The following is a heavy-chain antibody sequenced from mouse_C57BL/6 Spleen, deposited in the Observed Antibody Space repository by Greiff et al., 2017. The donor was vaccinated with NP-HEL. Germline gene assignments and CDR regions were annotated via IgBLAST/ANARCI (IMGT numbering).Heavy chain of an antibody. CDR3: ARAYYSNYGDWYFDV. V-gene: IGHV3-6*01. J-gene: IGHJ1*03. Sequence: EVHLVESGPGLVKPSQSLSLTCSVTGYSITSGYYWNWIRQFPGNKLEWMGYISYDGSNNYNPSLKNRISLTRDTSKNQFFLKLNSVTTEDTATYYCARAYYSNYGDWYFDVWGTGTTVTVSS. CDR2: ISYDGSN. D-gene: IGHD2-5*01. CDR1: GYSITSGYY.